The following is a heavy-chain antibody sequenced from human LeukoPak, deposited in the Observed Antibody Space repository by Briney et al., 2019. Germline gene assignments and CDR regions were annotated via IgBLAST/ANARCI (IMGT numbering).Heavy chain of an antibody. Sequence: PGGSLRLSCAASGFTFSSYGMSWVRQAPGKGLEWVSAISGSGGSTYYADSVKGRFTISRDNSKNTLYLQMNSLRAEDTAVYYCASSGFRGYGSGPKYNWFDPWGQGTLVTVSS. CDR3: ASSGFRGYGSGPKYNWFDP. J-gene: IGHJ5*02. D-gene: IGHD3-10*01. V-gene: IGHV3-23*01. CDR1: GFTFSSYG. CDR2: ISGSGGST.